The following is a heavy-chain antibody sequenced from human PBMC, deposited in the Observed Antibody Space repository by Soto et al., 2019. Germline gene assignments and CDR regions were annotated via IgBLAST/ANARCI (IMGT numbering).Heavy chain of an antibody. Sequence: GASVKVSCKASGYTFTSYGISWVRQAPGQGLEWMGWISAYNGNTNYAQKLQGRVTMTTDTSTSTAYVELRSLRSDDTAVYYCASGSTDTAMVNVFYFDYWGQGTLVTVSS. J-gene: IGHJ4*02. CDR2: ISAYNGNT. D-gene: IGHD5-18*01. V-gene: IGHV1-18*01. CDR1: GYTFTSYG. CDR3: ASGSTDTAMVNVFYFDY.